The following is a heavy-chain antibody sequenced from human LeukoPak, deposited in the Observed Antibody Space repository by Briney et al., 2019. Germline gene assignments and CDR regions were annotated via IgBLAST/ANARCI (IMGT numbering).Heavy chain of an antibody. CDR3: ASGYSYGYTWY. J-gene: IGHJ4*02. CDR2: IYHSGST. V-gene: IGHV4-38-2*02. D-gene: IGHD5-18*01. Sequence: PSETLSLTCTVSGYSIGSGYYWGWIRQPPGKGLEWIGSIYHSGSTYYNPSLKSRVTISVDTSKNQFSLKLSSVTAADTAVYYCASGYSYGYTWYWDQGTLVTVSS. CDR1: GYSIGSGYY.